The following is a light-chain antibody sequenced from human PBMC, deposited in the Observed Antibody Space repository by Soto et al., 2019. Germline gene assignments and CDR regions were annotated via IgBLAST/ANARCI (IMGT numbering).Light chain of an antibody. CDR2: EVS. J-gene: IGLJ3*02. CDR1: SSDIGGYKY. CDR3: TSYSRYRVLV. Sequence: QSALTQPASVSGSLGQSITISCTGTSSDIGGYKYVSWYQQHPGKAPKLIIFEVSNPPSGVSDRFSGSNAGNTASLTISGLQAEDEADYYCTSYSRYRVLVFGGGTKLTVL. V-gene: IGLV2-14*01.